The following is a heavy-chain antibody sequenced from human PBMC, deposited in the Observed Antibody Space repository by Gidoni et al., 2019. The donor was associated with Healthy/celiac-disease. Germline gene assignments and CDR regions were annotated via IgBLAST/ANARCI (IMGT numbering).Heavy chain of an antibody. D-gene: IGHD3-9*01. CDR3: AKEEFNYDILTGYPGAYGGMDV. CDR2: ISGSGGST. J-gene: IGHJ6*02. CDR1: GFTFSSYA. Sequence: EVQLLESGGGLVQPGGSLRLSCAASGFTFSSYAMSWVRQAPGKGLEWVSAISGSGGSTYYADSVKGRFTISRDNSKNTLYLQMNSLRAEDTAVYYCAKEEFNYDILTGYPGAYGGMDVWGQGTTVTVSS. V-gene: IGHV3-23*01.